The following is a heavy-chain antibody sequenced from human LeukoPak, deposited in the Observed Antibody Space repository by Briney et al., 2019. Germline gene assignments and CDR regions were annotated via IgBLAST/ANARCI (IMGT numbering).Heavy chain of an antibody. D-gene: IGHD4-17*01. J-gene: IGHJ6*03. Sequence: PSETLSLTCTVSGGSISSSSYYWGWIRQPPGKGLEWIGSIYYSGSTYYNPSLKSRVTISVDTSKNQFSLKLSSVTAADTAVYYCARSGYGDAEDYYYMDVWGKGTTVTVSS. V-gene: IGHV4-39*07. CDR3: ARSGYGDAEDYYYMDV. CDR2: IYYSGST. CDR1: GGSISSSSYY.